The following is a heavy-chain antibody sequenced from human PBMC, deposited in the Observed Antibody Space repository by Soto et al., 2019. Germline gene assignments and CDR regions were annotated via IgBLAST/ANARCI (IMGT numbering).Heavy chain of an antibody. CDR2: IYPGDSDT. D-gene: IGHD1-7*01. V-gene: IGHV5-51*01. CDR3: ARLARTVLGTITLFPSGYFDY. Sequence: PGESLKISCKTSGYSFTSNWIGWVRQMPGKGLEWMGIIYPGDSDTRYSPSFQGQVSISADKSISTAYLQWSSLKASDTAMYYCARLARTVLGTITLFPSGYFDYWGQGTLVTVSS. CDR1: GYSFTSNW. J-gene: IGHJ4*02.